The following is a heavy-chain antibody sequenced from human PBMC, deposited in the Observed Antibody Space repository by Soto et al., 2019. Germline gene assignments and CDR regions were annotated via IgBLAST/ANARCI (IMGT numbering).Heavy chain of an antibody. Sequence: GESLKISCKGSGYTFTTYWITWVRQTPGKGLEWMGRIDPGNSYTSYNPSFQGHVTLSADMSISTAYLQWSGLKASDTAMYYCARQTGLGPMPCDYWGQGTMGTVSA. CDR1: GYTFTTYW. D-gene: IGHD2-2*01. V-gene: IGHV5-10-1*01. CDR3: ARQTGLGPMPCDY. CDR2: IDPGNSYT. J-gene: IGHJ4*02.